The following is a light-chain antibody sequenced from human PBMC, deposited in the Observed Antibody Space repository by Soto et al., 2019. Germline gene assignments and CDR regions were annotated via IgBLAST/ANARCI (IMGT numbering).Light chain of an antibody. J-gene: IGKJ4*02. CDR3: QQYDSYPLP. CDR1: QRISCW. CDR2: KAS. V-gene: IGKV1-5*03. Sequence: DIPMNPSPSTLAASVGDRVTITCRASQRISCWLAWYQQKSGKAHKFLIYKASSLQGGVPSRFSCSRSGTEFSRTISSLQPDDFANYSCQQYDSYPLPFGGGTRVQIK.